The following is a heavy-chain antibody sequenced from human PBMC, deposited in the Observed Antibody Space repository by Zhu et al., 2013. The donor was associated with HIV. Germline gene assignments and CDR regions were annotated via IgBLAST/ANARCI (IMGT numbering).Heavy chain of an antibody. CDR3: ARTRMGAGYWSDY. Sequence: QVQLVQSGAEVKKPGASVKVSCNPSGYTFTGYYIHWVRQAPGQGLEWMGWINPDNGDTKFAQKFQGRVTMTRDTSLNTAYMELSGLTSADTAVYYCARTRMGAGYWSDYWGQGTLVTVSS. J-gene: IGHJ4*02. D-gene: IGHD2-8*02. CDR2: INPDNGDT. CDR1: GYTFTGYY. V-gene: IGHV1-2*02.